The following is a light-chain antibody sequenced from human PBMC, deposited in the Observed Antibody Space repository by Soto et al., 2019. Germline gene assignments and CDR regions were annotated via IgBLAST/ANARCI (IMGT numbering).Light chain of an antibody. CDR3: MQTLHTPLT. V-gene: IGKV2-28*01. Sequence: DIVMTQSPVSLPVTPGEPASISCRASQSLLHSGGHNFLDWYLQKPGQSPQVLIYLGSNRASGVPDRFSGSGSGAHFTLAISRVEAEDVGVYYCMQTLHTPLTSGGGTKVEIK. CDR1: QSLLHSGGHNF. J-gene: IGKJ4*01. CDR2: LGS.